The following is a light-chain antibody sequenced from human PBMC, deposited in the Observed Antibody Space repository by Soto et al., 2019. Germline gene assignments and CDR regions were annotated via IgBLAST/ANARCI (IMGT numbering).Light chain of an antibody. CDR2: EVR. CDR1: SSDIGGYDY. V-gene: IGLV2-14*01. J-gene: IGLJ1*01. CDR3: SSYTSNNTPV. Sequence: QSALTQAASVSGSPGQSITISCTGTSSDIGGYDYVSWYQHHPGKAPRLMIYEVRNRPSGVSNRFSGSKSGNTASLTISGLQTEDEADYHCSSYTSNNTPVFGTGTKVTVL.